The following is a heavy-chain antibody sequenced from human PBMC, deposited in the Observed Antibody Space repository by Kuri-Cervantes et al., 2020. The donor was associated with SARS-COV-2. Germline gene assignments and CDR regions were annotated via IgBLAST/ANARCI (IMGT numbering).Heavy chain of an antibody. V-gene: IGHV4-39*01. J-gene: IGHJ4*02. Sequence: GSLRLSCAASGFTFSSYWMHWVRQPPGKGLEWIGSIYYSGSTYYNPSLKSRVTISVDTSKNQFSLKLSSVTAADTAVYYCARHVVSGWSGYFDYWGQGTLVTVSS. CDR1: GFTFSSYW. D-gene: IGHD3-3*01. CDR2: IYYSGST. CDR3: ARHVVSGWSGYFDY.